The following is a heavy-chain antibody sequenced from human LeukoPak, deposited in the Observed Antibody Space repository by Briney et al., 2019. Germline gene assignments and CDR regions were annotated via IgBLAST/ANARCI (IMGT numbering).Heavy chain of an antibody. Sequence: ASVKVSCKASGGTFSSYAISWVRQAPGQGLEWMGGIIPIFGTANYAKKFQGRVTMTRDTSTNTVYTELSSLRSDDTAVYYCARDYYGGHNLYNFDFWGQGTRVIVSS. CDR3: ARDYYGGHNLYNFDF. V-gene: IGHV1-69*05. CDR1: GGTFSSYA. J-gene: IGHJ4*02. D-gene: IGHD3-10*01. CDR2: IIPIFGTA.